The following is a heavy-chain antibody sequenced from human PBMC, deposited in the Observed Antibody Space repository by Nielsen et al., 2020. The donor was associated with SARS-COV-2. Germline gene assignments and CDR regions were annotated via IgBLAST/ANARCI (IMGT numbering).Heavy chain of an antibody. Sequence: WIRQPPGKGLEWVAVIWYDGSNKYYADSVKGRFTISRDNSKNTLYLQMNSLRAEDTAVYYCARGVGDSSGWLTDYFDYWGQGTLVTVSS. CDR2: IWYDGSNK. D-gene: IGHD6-19*01. CDR3: ARGVGDSSGWLTDYFDY. V-gene: IGHV3-33*01. J-gene: IGHJ4*02.